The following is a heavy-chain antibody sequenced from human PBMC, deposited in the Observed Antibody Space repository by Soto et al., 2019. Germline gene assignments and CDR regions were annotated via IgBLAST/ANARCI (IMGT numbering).Heavy chain of an antibody. CDR1: GFTFSSYA. CDR2: ISGSGGST. CDR3: AKYGRYYYGSGSYYSFDY. Sequence: EVQLLESGGGLVQPGGSLRLSCAASGFTFSSYAMSWVRQAPGKGLEWVSAISGSGGSTYYADSVKGRFTISRDNSKNTLYLQMNSLRDEDTAVYYCAKYGRYYYGSGSYYSFDYWGQGTLVTVSS. D-gene: IGHD3-10*01. J-gene: IGHJ4*02. V-gene: IGHV3-23*01.